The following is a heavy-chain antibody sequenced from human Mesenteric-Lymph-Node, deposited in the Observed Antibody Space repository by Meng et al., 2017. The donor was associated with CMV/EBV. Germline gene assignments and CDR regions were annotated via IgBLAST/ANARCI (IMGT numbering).Heavy chain of an antibody. CDR1: GFTFSSYA. J-gene: IGHJ4*02. Sequence: GESLKISCAASGFTFSSYAMNWVRQAPGKGLEWVSVIYSGGSTYYADSVKGRFTISRDNSKNTLYLQMNSLRAEDTAVYYCAKSPASGYYYFDYWGQGTLVTVSS. CDR2: IYSGGST. V-gene: IGHV3-66*02. D-gene: IGHD3-22*01. CDR3: AKSPASGYYYFDY.